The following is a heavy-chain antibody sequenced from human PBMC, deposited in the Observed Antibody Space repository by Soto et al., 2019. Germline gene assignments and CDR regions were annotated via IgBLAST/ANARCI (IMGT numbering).Heavy chain of an antibody. V-gene: IGHV4-59*01. CDR1: GGSIGSYY. J-gene: IGHJ6*02. CDR3: ATATPTITRGPGIRYYYYGMDV. CDR2: IYYSGST. D-gene: IGHD4-4*01. Sequence: ASETLSLTCTVSGGSIGSYYWSWIRQPPGKGLEWIGYIYYSGSTNYNPSLKSRVTISVDTSKNQFSLKLSSVTAEDTAVYYCATATPTITRGPGIRYYYYGMDVWGQGTTVTVSS.